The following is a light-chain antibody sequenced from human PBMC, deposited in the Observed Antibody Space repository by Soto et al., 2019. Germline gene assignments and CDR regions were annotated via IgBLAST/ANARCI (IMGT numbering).Light chain of an antibody. CDR1: KNDIGLYDF. V-gene: IGLV2-8*01. CDR2: EVV. J-gene: IGLJ1*01. Sequence: ALTQPPSASGSPGQSVTISCTGTKNDIGLYDFVSWYQHHPGKAPRLIIYEVVQRPSGVPDRFSGSKSGNTASLTVSGLQAADEADYLCKSYAGSNTYVFGSGTKVTVL. CDR3: KSYAGSNTYV.